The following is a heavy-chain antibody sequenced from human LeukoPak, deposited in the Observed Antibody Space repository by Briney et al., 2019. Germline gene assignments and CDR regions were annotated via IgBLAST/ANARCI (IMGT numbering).Heavy chain of an antibody. CDR1: GYTFTSYD. V-gene: IGHV1-8*01. Sequence: ASVKVSCKASGYTFTSYDINWVRQATGQGLEGMGWMNPNSGNTGYTQKFQGRVTMTRNTSISTAYMELSSLRSEDTAVYYCARGSFSYGYRNYYFDYWGQGTLVTVSS. CDR2: MNPNSGNT. D-gene: IGHD5-18*01. CDR3: ARGSFSYGYRNYYFDY. J-gene: IGHJ4*02.